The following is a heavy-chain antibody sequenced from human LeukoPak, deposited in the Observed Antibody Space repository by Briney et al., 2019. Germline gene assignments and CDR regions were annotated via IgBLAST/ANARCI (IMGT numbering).Heavy chain of an antibody. CDR1: GFRLSDYA. D-gene: IGHD2-21*02. V-gene: IGHV3-23*01. CDR3: AKSCGGDCYYCDY. CDR2: ITSSNAPT. J-gene: IGHJ4*02. Sequence: PGGSLRLSYTDSGFRLSDYAMTWVRQAPGKGLEWVSTITSSNAPTNYADSVKGRFTISRDNSRNTLYLQMNSLRAEDTAIYYCAKSCGGDCYYCDYWGQGTLVTVSS.